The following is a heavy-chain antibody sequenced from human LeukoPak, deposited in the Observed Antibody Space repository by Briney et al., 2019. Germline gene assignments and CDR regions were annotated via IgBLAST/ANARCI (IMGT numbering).Heavy chain of an antibody. CDR3: AKDWPSEWQQLPDYDAFDI. CDR2: INSGGST. V-gene: IGHV3-23*01. CDR1: GFTFSTYA. Sequence: GGSLRRSCAASGFTFSTYAMSWVRQAPGKGLEWVSAINSGGSTYYADSLKGRFTISRDNSKNTLYLQMNSLRADDTAVYYCAKDWPSEWQQLPDYDAFDIWGQGTMVTVSS. J-gene: IGHJ3*02. D-gene: IGHD6-13*01.